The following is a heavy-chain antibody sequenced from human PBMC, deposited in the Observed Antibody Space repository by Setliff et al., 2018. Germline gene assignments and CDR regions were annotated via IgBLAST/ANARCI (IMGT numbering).Heavy chain of an antibody. D-gene: IGHD2-15*01. Sequence: GGSLRLSCAASGFTFSSSSMTWVRQAPGKGLEWVSAINGGGTATYYADSVKGRFTVSRDNSKNTLYLQMNSLRAEDTAVYYCAKYTRVVTTTCFDYWGQGTLVTVSS. J-gene: IGHJ4*02. CDR2: INGGGTAT. V-gene: IGHV3-23*01. CDR1: GFTFSSSS. CDR3: AKYTRVVTTTCFDY.